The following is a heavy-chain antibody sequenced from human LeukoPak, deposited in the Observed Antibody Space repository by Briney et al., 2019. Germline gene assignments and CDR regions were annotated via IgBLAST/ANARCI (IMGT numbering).Heavy chain of an antibody. CDR2: INHSGST. J-gene: IGHJ6*02. CDR3: ASPDYDYVWGSYGMDV. D-gene: IGHD3-16*01. Sequence: SETLSLTCAVYGGSFSGYYWSWIRQPPGKGLEWIGEINHSGSTNYNPSLKSRVTISVDTSKNQFSLKLSSVTAADTAVYYCASPDYDYVWGSYGMDVWGQGTTVTVSS. CDR1: GGSFSGYY. V-gene: IGHV4-34*01.